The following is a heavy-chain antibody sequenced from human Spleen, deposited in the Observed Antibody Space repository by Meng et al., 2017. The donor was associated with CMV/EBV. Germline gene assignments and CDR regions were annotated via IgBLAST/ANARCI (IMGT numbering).Heavy chain of an antibody. D-gene: IGHD2-15*01. CDR2: RRASRIST. CDR1: GFTCSNYE. Sequence: SGFTCSNYEQGWVRQAPEKEVEWDASRRASRISTYYGESVKGRFTIYRDNSKVTLFIQMNSLRAEDTAVDYCAKEFVVHDSSLSFDFWGQGALVTVSS. CDR3: AKEFVVHDSSLSFDF. V-gene: IGHV3-23*01. J-gene: IGHJ4*02.